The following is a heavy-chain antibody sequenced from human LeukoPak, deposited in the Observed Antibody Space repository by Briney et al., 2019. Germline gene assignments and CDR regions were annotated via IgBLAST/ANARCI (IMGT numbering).Heavy chain of an antibody. D-gene: IGHD3-9*01. V-gene: IGHV3-21*01. CDR2: ISGSSSYI. J-gene: IGHJ6*03. CDR1: GFTFSTYN. Sequence: PGGSLRLSCAASGFTFSTYNMNWVRQAPGKGLEWVSSISGSSSYIYYADSVKGRFTISRDNAKNSLYLQMNSLRAEDTAVYYCAKDILSGYSYYMDVWGKGTTVTISS. CDR3: AKDILSGYSYYMDV.